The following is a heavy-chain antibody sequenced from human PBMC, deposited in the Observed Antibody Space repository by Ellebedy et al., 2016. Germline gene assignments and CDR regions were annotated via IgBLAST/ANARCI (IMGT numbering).Heavy chain of an antibody. CDR2: INHSGST. V-gene: IGHV4-34*01. D-gene: IGHD6-19*01. Sequence: GSLRLXXAVYGGSFSGYYWSWIRQPPGKGLEWIGEINHSGSTNYNPSLKSRVTISVDTSKNQFSLKLSSVTAADTAVYYCARGRQRMAVAGTIGYWGQGTLVTVSS. CDR1: GGSFSGYY. J-gene: IGHJ4*02. CDR3: ARGRQRMAVAGTIGY.